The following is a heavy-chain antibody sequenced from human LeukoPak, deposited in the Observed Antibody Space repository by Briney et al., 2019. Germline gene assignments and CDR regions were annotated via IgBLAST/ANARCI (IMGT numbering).Heavy chain of an antibody. CDR1: GGSVSNNRAA. J-gene: IGHJ4*02. D-gene: IGHD1-26*01. V-gene: IGHV6-1*01. CDR3: ARLSTGSYYDFDY. CDR2: TYYRSRWYT. Sequence: QTLSLTCAISGGSVSNNRAAWNWIRQSPSRGLEWLGRTYYRSRWYTDYAVSVRSRVIINPDTSKNQFSLQLNSVTPEDTAVYFCARLSTGSYYDFDYWGQGTLVTVSS.